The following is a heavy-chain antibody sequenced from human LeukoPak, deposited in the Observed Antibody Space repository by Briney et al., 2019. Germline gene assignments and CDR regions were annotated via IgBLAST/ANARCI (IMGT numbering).Heavy chain of an antibody. CDR1: GYTFTSYG. CDR3: ARGGYGPEGDYFDY. Sequence: ASVKVSCKASGYTFTSYGISWVRQAPGQGLEWMGWISAYNGNTNYAQRFQDRVTMTTDTSTSTAYVELRSLRSDDTAVYYCARGGYGPEGDYFDYWGQGTLVTVSS. V-gene: IGHV1-18*01. CDR2: ISAYNGNT. D-gene: IGHD5-18*01. J-gene: IGHJ4*02.